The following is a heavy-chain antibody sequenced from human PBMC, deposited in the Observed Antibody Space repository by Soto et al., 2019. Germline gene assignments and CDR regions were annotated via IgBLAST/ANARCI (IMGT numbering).Heavy chain of an antibody. CDR2: TYYRSNWRH. CDR3: ARGVAGSGFDL. Sequence: XQALSLTSPIYGDSVSSNAAAWNLLRSSPSRGLEWLGRTYYRSNWRHDYAVSVKSRITVNPDTSKNHLSLQLNSVTPDDTAVYYCARGVAGSGFDLWCQGTLVTVSS. V-gene: IGHV6-1*01. CDR1: GDSVSSNAAA. D-gene: IGHD6-19*01. J-gene: IGHJ4*02.